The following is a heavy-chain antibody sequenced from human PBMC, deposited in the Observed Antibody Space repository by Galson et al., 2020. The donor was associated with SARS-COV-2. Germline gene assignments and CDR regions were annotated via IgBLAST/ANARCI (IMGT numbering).Heavy chain of an antibody. D-gene: IGHD3-10*02. Sequence: GESLKISCVASGFTFSRYGMSWVHQAPGQGLEWVAPTSATTYYADSVRRRFIISRDDSNNILYLQMNGLSADDTAVYYCAKDFVRGIGYMDVWGPGTTVTVSS. CDR3: AKDFVRGIGYMDV. CDR1: GFTFSRYG. CDR2: TSATT. J-gene: IGHJ6*03. V-gene: IGHV3-23*01.